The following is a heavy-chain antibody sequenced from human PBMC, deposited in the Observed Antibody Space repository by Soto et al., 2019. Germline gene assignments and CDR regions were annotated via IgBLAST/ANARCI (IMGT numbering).Heavy chain of an antibody. CDR1: GYTFTSYY. CDR3: ARISRIAVAGTGAFDI. Sequence: GASVKVSCKASGYTFTSYYMHWVRQAPGQGLEWMGIINPSGGSTSYAQKFQGRVTMTRDTSTSTVYMDLSSLRSEDTAVYYCARISRIAVAGTGAFDIWGQGTMVTVSS. D-gene: IGHD6-19*01. J-gene: IGHJ3*02. V-gene: IGHV1-46*03. CDR2: INPSGGST.